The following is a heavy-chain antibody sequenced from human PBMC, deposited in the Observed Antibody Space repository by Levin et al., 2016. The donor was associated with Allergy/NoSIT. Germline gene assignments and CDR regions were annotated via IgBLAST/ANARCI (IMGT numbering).Heavy chain of an antibody. Sequence: ASVKVSCKASGYTFTSYGISWVRQAPGQGLEWMGIINPSGGSTSYAQKFQGRVTMTRDTSTSTAYMELRSLRSDDTAVYYCARVLIRAGYFDYWGQGTLVTVSS. J-gene: IGHJ4*02. D-gene: IGHD3-10*01. V-gene: IGHV1-46*01. CDR3: ARVLIRAGYFDY. CDR1: GYTFTSYG. CDR2: INPSGGST.